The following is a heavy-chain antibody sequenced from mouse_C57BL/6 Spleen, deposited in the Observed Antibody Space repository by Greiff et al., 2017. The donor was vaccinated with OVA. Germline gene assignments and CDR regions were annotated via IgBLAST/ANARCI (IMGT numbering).Heavy chain of an antibody. D-gene: IGHD2-4*01. CDR1: GFNIKDYY. CDR2: IDPEDGDT. CDR3: TGHDYDGFEY. J-gene: IGHJ2*01. Sequence: VQLQQSGAELVRPGASVKLSCTASGFNIKDYYMHWVKQRPEQGLEWIGRIDPEDGDTEYAPKFQGKATMTADTSSNTAYLQRSSLTSEDTAVYYCTGHDYDGFEYWGQGTTLTVSS. V-gene: IGHV14-1*01.